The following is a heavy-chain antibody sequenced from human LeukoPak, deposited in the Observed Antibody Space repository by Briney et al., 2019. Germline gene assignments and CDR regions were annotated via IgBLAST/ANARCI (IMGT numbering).Heavy chain of an antibody. V-gene: IGHV5-51*01. CDR1: GYSFTSYW. CDR3: ARQAGYDISTGYKYWFDP. J-gene: IGHJ5*02. CDR2: IYPGDSDT. D-gene: IGHD3-9*01. Sequence: GESLKISCKGSGYSFTSYWLGWVRQMPGKGLEWMGIIYPGDSDTRYSPSFQGQVTISADKSISTAYLQWSSLKASDTAMYYCARQAGYDISTGYKYWFDPWGQGTLVTVSS.